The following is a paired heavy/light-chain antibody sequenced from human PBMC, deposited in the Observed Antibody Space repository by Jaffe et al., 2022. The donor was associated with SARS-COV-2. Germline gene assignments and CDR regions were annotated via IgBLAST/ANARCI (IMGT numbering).Heavy chain of an antibody. CDR1: GDSITSGGHS. Sequence: QLQLQESGSGLVKPSQTLALTCAVSGDSITSGGHSWSWIRQPPGKGLEWIGYMYPSGSTYYTPSLRGRVTISVDKSKNQVSLKLTSVTAADTAVYYCARNAVTGNWFDPWGQGALVTVSS. V-gene: IGHV4-30-2*01. CDR3: ARNAVTGNWFDP. CDR2: MYPSGST. D-gene: IGHD2-8*01. J-gene: IGHJ5*02.
Light chain of an antibody. CDR2: KAS. CDR1: QSITTW. Sequence: DIQMTQSPSTLSASVGDRVTITCRASQSITTWLAWYQQKPGKAPKLLIYKASSLESGVPSRFSGSGSGTEFTLTVSSLQPDDFATYYCQQYNGYPLTFGGGTKVEI. V-gene: IGKV1-5*03. CDR3: QQYNGYPLT. J-gene: IGKJ4*01.